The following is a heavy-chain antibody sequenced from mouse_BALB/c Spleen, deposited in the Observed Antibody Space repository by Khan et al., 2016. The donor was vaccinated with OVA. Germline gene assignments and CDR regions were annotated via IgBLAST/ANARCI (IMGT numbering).Heavy chain of an antibody. CDR1: GFSFTSYT. J-gene: IGHJ1*01. V-gene: IGHV5-6-4*01. Sequence: VELVESGGGLVRPGGTLKLSCAASGFSFTSYTMSWVRQTPEKSLEWVATISSGSTYTYYPDRVKGRFTISSDTAKNTLYLQMSSLKSEDTAMYSSTRDGNYAHCYFDDWGAGTSVTVSS. CDR2: ISSGSTYT. D-gene: IGHD2-1*01. CDR3: TRDGNYAHCYFDD.